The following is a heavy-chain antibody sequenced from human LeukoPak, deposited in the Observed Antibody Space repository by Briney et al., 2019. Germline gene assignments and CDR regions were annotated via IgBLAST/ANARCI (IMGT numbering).Heavy chain of an antibody. Sequence: KAGGSLRLSCAASGFTFSDYYMSWIRQAPGKGLEWVSYISSSGSTIYYADSVKGRFTISRDNAKNSLYLQMNSLRAEDTAVYYCARELNADDAFDIWGQGTMVTGSS. CDR1: GFTFSDYY. D-gene: IGHD2-8*01. CDR2: ISSSGSTI. J-gene: IGHJ3*02. CDR3: ARELNADDAFDI. V-gene: IGHV3-11*01.